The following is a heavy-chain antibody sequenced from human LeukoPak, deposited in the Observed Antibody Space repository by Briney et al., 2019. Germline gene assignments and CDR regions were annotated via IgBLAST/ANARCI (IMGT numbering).Heavy chain of an antibody. Sequence: GGSLRLSCAASGFTVSSKYMSWVRQAPGKGLEWVSVIYNNGNTHYADAVRGRFTISRDNSRNTLQLQMNSLRAEDTAVYYCAKGYSNGYGAWGQGTLVTVSS. D-gene: IGHD6-19*01. CDR1: GFTVSSKY. CDR2: IYNNGNT. J-gene: IGHJ5*02. CDR3: AKGYSNGYGA. V-gene: IGHV3-53*01.